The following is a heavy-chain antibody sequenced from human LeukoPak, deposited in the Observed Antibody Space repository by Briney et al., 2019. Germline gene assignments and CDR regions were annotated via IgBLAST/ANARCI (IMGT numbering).Heavy chain of an antibody. V-gene: IGHV4-39*01. Sequence: PSETLSLTCTVSGGSISSSSYYWGWIRQPPGKGLEWIGSIYYSGSTYCNPSLKSRVTISVDTSKNQFSLKLSSVTAADTAVYYCARQLRTCFDYWGQGTLVTVSS. D-gene: IGHD3-3*01. CDR1: GGSISSSSYY. CDR3: ARQLRTCFDY. J-gene: IGHJ4*02. CDR2: IYYSGST.